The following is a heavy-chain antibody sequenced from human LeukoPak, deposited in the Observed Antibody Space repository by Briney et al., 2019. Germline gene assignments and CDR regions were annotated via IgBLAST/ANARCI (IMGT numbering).Heavy chain of an antibody. J-gene: IGHJ3*02. D-gene: IGHD1-26*01. Sequence: GGSLRLSCAASGFTFSSYEMNWVRQAPGKGLEWVSYISSSGSAIYYADSVKGRFTISRDNAKNSLYLQMNSLRAEDTAVYYCARDFPPQGIVGANDAFDIWGQGTMVTVSS. CDR1: GFTFSSYE. CDR2: ISSSGSAI. V-gene: IGHV3-48*03. CDR3: ARDFPPQGIVGANDAFDI.